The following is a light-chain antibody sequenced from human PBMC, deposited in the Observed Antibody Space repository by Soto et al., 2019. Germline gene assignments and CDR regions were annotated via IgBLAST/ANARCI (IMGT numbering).Light chain of an antibody. CDR3: FSYTTSSTLV. CDR1: SSNVGGYNY. J-gene: IGLJ3*02. CDR2: EVS. Sequence: QSALTQPASVSGSPGQSITISCTGTSSNVGGYNYVSWYQQHPAKAPKLMIYEVSNRPSGVSHRFSGSKSGNTASLTISGLQAEDEADYYCFSYTTSSTLVFGGGTKLTV. V-gene: IGLV2-14*01.